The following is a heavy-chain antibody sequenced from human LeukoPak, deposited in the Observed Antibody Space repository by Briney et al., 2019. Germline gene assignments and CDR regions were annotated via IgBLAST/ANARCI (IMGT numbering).Heavy chain of an antibody. CDR1: GLTFSSYS. Sequence: GGSLRLSCAASGLTFSSYSMYWVRQAPGKGLEWVSYISSSSGSTTYYADSVKGRFTISRDNAKNSLYLQMNSLRDEDTAVYYCAKDKGESGYFDYWGRGTLVTVSS. CDR3: AKDKGESGYFDY. CDR2: ISSSSGSTT. V-gene: IGHV3-48*02. J-gene: IGHJ4*02. D-gene: IGHD1-26*01.